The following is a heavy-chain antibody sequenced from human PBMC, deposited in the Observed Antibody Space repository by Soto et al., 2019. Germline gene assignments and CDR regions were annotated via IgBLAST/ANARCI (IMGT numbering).Heavy chain of an antibody. V-gene: IGHV4-4*02. J-gene: IGHJ4*02. Sequence: QVQLQESGPGLVKPSGTLSLTCAVSGGSISSSNWWSWVRQPPGKGLEWIGEIYHSGSTNYNPSRRSRVTISVDKAKIQFSLRLSSVTAADTAVYYCARAPPLISSGYNWGQGTLVTVSS. CDR1: GGSISSSNW. D-gene: IGHD3-22*01. CDR3: ARAPPLISSGYN. CDR2: IYHSGST.